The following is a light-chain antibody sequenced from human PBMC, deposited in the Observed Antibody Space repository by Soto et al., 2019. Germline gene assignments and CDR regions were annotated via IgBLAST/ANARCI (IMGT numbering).Light chain of an antibody. V-gene: IGKV3-20*01. Sequence: EIVLTQSPGTLSLSPGERATLSCRASQSVSSSYLAWYQQKPGQAPRQLIYGASSRATGIPDRFSGSGSGTVFTLNITRLEPEDFAVYYWQQYRTSFRGGPRVDIK. CDR1: QSVSSSY. CDR3: QQYRTS. J-gene: IGKJ4*01. CDR2: GAS.